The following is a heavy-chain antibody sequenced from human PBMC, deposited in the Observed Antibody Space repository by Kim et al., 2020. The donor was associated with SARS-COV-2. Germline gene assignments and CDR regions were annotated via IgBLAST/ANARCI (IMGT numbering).Heavy chain of an antibody. J-gene: IGHJ6*02. Sequence: SQQFQGRVTITRDTSASTAYMELGSLRSEDTAVYYCARETVVVVGYGMDVWGQGTTVTVSS. CDR3: ARETVVVVGYGMDV. V-gene: IGHV1-3*01. D-gene: IGHD2-15*01.